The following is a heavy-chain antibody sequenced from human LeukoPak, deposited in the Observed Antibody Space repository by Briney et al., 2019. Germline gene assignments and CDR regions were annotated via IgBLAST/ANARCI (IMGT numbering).Heavy chain of an antibody. V-gene: IGHV4-59*01. CDR1: GGSISSYY. CDR3: ARGNKWFQYYFDY. CDR2: IYYSGST. J-gene: IGHJ4*02. Sequence: SETLSLTCTVSGGSISSYYWSWIRQPPGKGLEGIGYIYYSGSTNYHPSLKSRVTISVDTSKNQFSLKLRSVTAADTVVYYCARGNKWFQYYFDYWGQGTLVTVSS. D-gene: IGHD1/OR15-1a*01.